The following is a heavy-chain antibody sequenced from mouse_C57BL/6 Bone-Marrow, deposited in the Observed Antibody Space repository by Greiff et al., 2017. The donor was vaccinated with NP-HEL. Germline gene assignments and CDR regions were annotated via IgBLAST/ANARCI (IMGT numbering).Heavy chain of an antibody. CDR3: ARETTVVATEYFDV. CDR1: GYTFTSYW. D-gene: IGHD1-1*01. CDR2: IDPSDSET. J-gene: IGHJ1*03. V-gene: IGHV1-52*01. Sequence: KESCKASGYTFTSYWMHWVKQRPIQGLEWIGNIDPSDSETHYNQKFKDKATLTVDKSSSTAYMQLSSLTSEDSAVYYCARETTVVATEYFDVWGTGTTVTVSS.